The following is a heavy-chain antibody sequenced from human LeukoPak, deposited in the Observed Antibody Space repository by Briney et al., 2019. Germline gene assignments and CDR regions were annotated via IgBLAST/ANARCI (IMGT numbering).Heavy chain of an antibody. CDR2: IYYSGST. Sequence: SETLSLTCTVSGGSISSGGYYWSWIRQHPGKGLEWIGNIYYSGSTYYNPSLKSRVTISVDTSKNQFSLKLSPVTAADTAVYYCARGTPAAIHYFDYWGQGTLVTVSS. D-gene: IGHD2-2*02. CDR1: GGSISSGGYY. V-gene: IGHV4-31*03. J-gene: IGHJ4*02. CDR3: ARGTPAAIHYFDY.